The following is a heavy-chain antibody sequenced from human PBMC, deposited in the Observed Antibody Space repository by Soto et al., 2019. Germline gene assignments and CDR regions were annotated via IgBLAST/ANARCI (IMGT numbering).Heavy chain of an antibody. CDR3: ARYSGSYYDHDAFDI. Sequence: SETLSLTCTVSGGSISSYYLSCIRQPPGKGLEWIGYIYYSGSTNYNPSLKSRVTISVDTSKNQFSLKLSSVTAADTAVYYCARYSGSYYDHDAFDIWGQGTMVTVSS. CDR1: GGSISSYY. J-gene: IGHJ3*02. D-gene: IGHD1-26*01. CDR2: IYYSGST. V-gene: IGHV4-59*01.